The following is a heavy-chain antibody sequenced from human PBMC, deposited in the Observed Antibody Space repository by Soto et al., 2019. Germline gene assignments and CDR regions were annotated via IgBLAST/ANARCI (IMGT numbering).Heavy chain of an antibody. V-gene: IGHV3-30*18. D-gene: IGHD1-7*01. CDR3: AKDFRIADKLELYYFDY. CDR1: GFTFSSYG. CDR2: ISYDGSNK. Sequence: GGSLRLSCAASGFTFSSYGMHWVRQAPGKGLEWVAVISYDGSNKYYADSVKGRFTISRDNSKNTLYLQMNSLRAEDTAVYYCAKDFRIADKLELYYFDYWGQGTLVTVSS. J-gene: IGHJ4*02.